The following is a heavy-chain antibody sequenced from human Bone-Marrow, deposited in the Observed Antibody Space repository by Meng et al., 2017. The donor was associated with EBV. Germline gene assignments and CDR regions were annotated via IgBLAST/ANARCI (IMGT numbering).Heavy chain of an antibody. Sequence: GERVQAGAEVKKPGVSVKFFWKAFGYTFSNYGIAWVRQAPGQGLEWMGWISGYDGNTNYEQKFQGRVTMTTDTSTSTAYMDLRSLRSDDTAVYYCARIGRFCGGDCYADYWGQGTLVTVSS. J-gene: IGHJ4*02. CDR2: ISGYDGNT. V-gene: IGHV1-18*01. CDR3: ARIGRFCGGDCYADY. CDR1: GYTFSNYG. D-gene: IGHD2-21*01.